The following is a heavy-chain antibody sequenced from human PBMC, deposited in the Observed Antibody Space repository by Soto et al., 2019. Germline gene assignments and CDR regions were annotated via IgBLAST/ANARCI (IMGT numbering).Heavy chain of an antibody. V-gene: IGHV4-30-4*01. D-gene: IGHD3-9*01. J-gene: IGHJ6*02. CDR1: GDSISSGANY. Sequence: SETLSLTCTVSGDSISSGANYWSWIRQPPGKGLEWIGYIYYSGSTYYNPTLKSRVTISVDRSKNLFSLKLSSVTAADTAVYYCARVDILTVHGCMDVWGQGTTVTVSS. CDR2: IYYSGST. CDR3: ARVDILTVHGCMDV.